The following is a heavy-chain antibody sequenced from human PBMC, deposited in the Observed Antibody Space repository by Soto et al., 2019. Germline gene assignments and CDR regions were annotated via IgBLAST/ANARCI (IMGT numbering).Heavy chain of an antibody. J-gene: IGHJ6*03. CDR3: ARGLILWFGELSRRGGYYYYMDV. V-gene: IGHV4-34*01. CDR2: INDSGNI. CDR1: GGSFSGYQ. Sequence: QVQLQQWGAGLLKPSETLSLTCAVYGGSFSGYQWTWIRHTPGKGLEWIGEINDSGNINYNPSLKSRVTILLDTPKKQISLKLSSVTAADSAVYYCARGLILWFGELSRRGGYYYYMDVWCKGTTVTVSS. D-gene: IGHD3-10*01.